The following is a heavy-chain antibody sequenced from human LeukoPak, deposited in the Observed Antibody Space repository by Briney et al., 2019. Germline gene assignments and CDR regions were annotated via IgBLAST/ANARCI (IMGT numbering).Heavy chain of an antibody. CDR3: VRVSRGFYGRIVVISFDS. V-gene: IGHV3-48*04. Sequence: GGSLRLSCAASGFTFSSYGMTWVRQAPGKGLEWVSYISSSSSTIYYEDSVKGRFAISRDNAKNSLYLQMNSLRVEDTAVYYCVRVSRGFYGRIVVISFDSWGQGTLVTVSS. CDR1: GFTFSSYG. D-gene: IGHD3-22*01. J-gene: IGHJ4*02. CDR2: ISSSSSTI.